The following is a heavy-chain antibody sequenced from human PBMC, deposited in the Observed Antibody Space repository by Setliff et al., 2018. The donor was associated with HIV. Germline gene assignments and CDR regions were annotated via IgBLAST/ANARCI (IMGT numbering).Heavy chain of an antibody. D-gene: IGHD3-10*01. CDR1: GHTFTNYD. CDR2: MNPNSGVS. V-gene: IGHV1-8*01. Sequence: WASVKVSCKPSGHTFTNYDIHWMRRATGQGLEWMGWMNPNSGVSGYALKFHDRVTMTRDTSITTAYMELSSLTSEDTAVYYCARGKGVGGVIITGGLDVWGQGTTVTVSS. CDR3: ARGKGVGGVIITGGLDV. J-gene: IGHJ6*02.